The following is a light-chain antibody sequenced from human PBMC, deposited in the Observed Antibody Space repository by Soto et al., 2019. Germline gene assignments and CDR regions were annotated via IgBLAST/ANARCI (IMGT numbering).Light chain of an antibody. J-gene: IGKJ1*01. CDR3: HHCDSYWT. V-gene: IGKV1-5*03. CDR1: QSISTS. CDR2: KAS. Sequence: DIQMTQSPSTLSASVGDRVTITCRASQSISTSLAWYQQKPGKAPKVLIYKASSLESGVPSRFSGSGSGTEFTLTISSLQHDDSATYFCHHCDSYWTFGQGTNVEIK.